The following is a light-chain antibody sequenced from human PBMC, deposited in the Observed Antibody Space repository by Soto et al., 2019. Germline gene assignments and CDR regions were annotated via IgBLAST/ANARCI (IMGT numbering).Light chain of an antibody. J-gene: IGKJ2*01. Sequence: EIVMTQSPATLSVSPGERATLSCRASQSVSSNLAWYQQKPGQAPRLLIYVASTRGTGIPARLSGSGSGTEFTLTISSLQSEDFAVYYCQQYYSWPPVDTCGQGTKLEIK. CDR1: QSVSSN. CDR2: VAS. CDR3: QQYYSWPPVDT. V-gene: IGKV3-15*01.